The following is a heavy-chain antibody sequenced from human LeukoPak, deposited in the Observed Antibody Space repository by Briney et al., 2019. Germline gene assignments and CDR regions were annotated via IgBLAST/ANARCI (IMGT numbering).Heavy chain of an antibody. V-gene: IGHV1-8*02. D-gene: IGHD4-17*01. Sequence: ASVKVSCKASGYTFNSYDINWVRQATGQGLEWVGWMNPTNGNTGYAQKFQGRVTMTRNTSISTAYMELTSLRSEDTAVYYCARGAGTVTTGTHYYFYYYMDVWGKGTTVTISS. CDR2: MNPTNGNT. CDR1: GYTFNSYD. J-gene: IGHJ6*03. CDR3: ARGAGTVTTGTHYYFYYYMDV.